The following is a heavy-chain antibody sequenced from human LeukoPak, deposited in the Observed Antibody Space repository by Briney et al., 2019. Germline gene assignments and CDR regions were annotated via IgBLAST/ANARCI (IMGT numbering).Heavy chain of an antibody. CDR2: MFHSGST. CDR3: ARDSGTYHTLNS. V-gene: IGHV4-38-2*02. D-gene: IGHD1-26*01. Sequence: SETLSLTCAVSGYSISIGFYWGWIRQTPGNGLEWIASMFHSGSTYYNPSLKTRVAISVDTSKNQFSLKLTSVTATDTAIYYCARDSGTYHTLNSWGQGTLVTVSS. CDR1: GYSISIGFY. J-gene: IGHJ5*02.